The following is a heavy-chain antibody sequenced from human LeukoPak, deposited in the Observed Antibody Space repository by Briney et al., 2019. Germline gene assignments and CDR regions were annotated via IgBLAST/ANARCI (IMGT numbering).Heavy chain of an antibody. CDR1: GFTFRKYH. Sequence: GGSLRLSCAGSGFTFRKYHMTWVRQAPGRGLEWVSSITASGSDTFYGDSVKGRFTISRDNSKSTLSLFMNNLRVDDTAVYFSARLEEGPSEFWGQGTLVTVSS. CDR2: ITASGSDT. CDR3: ARLEEGPSEF. V-gene: IGHV3-23*01. J-gene: IGHJ4*02. D-gene: IGHD3-10*01.